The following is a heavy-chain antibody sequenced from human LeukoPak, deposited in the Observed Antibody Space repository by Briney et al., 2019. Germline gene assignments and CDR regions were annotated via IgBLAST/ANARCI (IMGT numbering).Heavy chain of an antibody. J-gene: IGHJ5*02. D-gene: IGHD6-19*01. V-gene: IGHV3-23*01. Sequence: PTGGSLRLSCAASGFTFSSYAMSWVRQAPGKGLAWVSAITVSGGSTYYADSVKGRFTISRDNSKNTLYLQMNSLRAEDTAVYYCAKGWDSSGRNWFDRWGQGTLVTVSS. CDR2: ITVSGGST. CDR1: GFTFSSYA. CDR3: AKGWDSSGRNWFDR.